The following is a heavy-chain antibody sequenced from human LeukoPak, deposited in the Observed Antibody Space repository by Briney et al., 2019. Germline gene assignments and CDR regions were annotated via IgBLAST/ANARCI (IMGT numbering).Heavy chain of an antibody. D-gene: IGHD7-27*01. CDR3: ARDINWGQVDY. CDR2: INGYGSAT. Sequence: GESLRLSCAASGFTFSGHWMDWLRQAPGKGLAWVSRINGYGSATNYADSMEGRFTISRDNDKNIVYLQMNSLREDDTAIYCCARDINWGQVDYWGQGTLVTVSS. J-gene: IGHJ4*02. V-gene: IGHV3-74*01. CDR1: GFTFSGHW.